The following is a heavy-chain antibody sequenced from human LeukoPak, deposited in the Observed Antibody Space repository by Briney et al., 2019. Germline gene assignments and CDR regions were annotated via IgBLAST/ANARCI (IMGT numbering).Heavy chain of an antibody. CDR2: ISSSSSYI. CDR1: GFTFSSYS. CDR3: ARDSNAENWFDP. Sequence: GGSLRLSCAASGFTFSSYSMNWVRQAPGKGLEWVSSISSSSSYIYYADSVKGRFTISRDNAKNSLYLQMNSLRAEDTAVYYCARDSNAENWFDPWGQGTLVTVSS. D-gene: IGHD2-2*01. J-gene: IGHJ5*02. V-gene: IGHV3-21*01.